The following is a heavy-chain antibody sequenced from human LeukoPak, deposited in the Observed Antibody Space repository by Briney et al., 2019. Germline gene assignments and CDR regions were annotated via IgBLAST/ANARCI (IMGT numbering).Heavy chain of an antibody. J-gene: IGHJ4*02. CDR1: GYNFNIYE. V-gene: IGHV1-8*01. Sequence: ASVKVSGKASGYNFNIYEMNWLRQANGQGLEWMGWVSPNSGSTVYAQKFQGRVTMARDTSINTAYMELNSLTSEDTAVYYCARGTLFSSGEILLWGQGTLVTVTS. CDR2: VSPNSGST. D-gene: IGHD6-19*01. CDR3: ARGTLFSSGEILL.